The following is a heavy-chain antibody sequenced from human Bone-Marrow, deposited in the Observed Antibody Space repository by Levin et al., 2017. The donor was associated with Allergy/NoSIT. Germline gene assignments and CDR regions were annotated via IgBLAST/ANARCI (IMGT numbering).Heavy chain of an antibody. CDR1: GGSISSGRYY. Sequence: SQTLSLTCSVSGGSISSGRYYFTWVRQSAGKGLEWIGRIYTTGSTNYNPSLESRVTISRDTFKKEVYLTLSSVTAADTAVYYCARDRLASLYYYSMDVWGRGTTVSVSS. V-gene: IGHV4-61*02. CDR2: IYTTGST. J-gene: IGHJ6*03. CDR3: ARDRLASLYYYSMDV.